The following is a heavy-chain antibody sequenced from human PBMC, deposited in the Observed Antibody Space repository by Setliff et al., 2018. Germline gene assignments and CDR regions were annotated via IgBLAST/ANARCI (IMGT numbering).Heavy chain of an antibody. CDR2: IYIGGSA. V-gene: IGHV4-4*07. CDR1: GGSISSYY. Sequence: KPSETLSLTCNVSGGSISSYYWSWIRQPAGKGLEWIGHIYIGGSANYNPSLKSRVTMSIDTSKNQFSLKLNSVTAADMAVYYCAREQWRDPPCYYYMDVWGKGTTVTVSS. D-gene: IGHD6-19*01. J-gene: IGHJ6*03. CDR3: AREQWRDPPCYYYMDV.